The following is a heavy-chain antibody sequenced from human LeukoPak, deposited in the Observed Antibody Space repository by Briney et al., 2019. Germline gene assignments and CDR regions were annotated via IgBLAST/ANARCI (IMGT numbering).Heavy chain of an antibody. CDR1: GGSISSYY. Sequence: SETLSLTCTVSGGSISSYYWGWIRQPPGKGLEWIGSIYYSGSTYYNPSLKSRVTISVDTSKNQFSLKLSSVTAADTAVYYCARPANGDYWYFDLWGRGTLVTVSS. D-gene: IGHD4-17*01. CDR2: IYYSGST. V-gene: IGHV4-39*01. J-gene: IGHJ2*01. CDR3: ARPANGDYWYFDL.